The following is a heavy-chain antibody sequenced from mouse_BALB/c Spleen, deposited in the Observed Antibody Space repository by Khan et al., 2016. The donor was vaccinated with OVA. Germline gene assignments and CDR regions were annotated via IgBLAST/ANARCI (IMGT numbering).Heavy chain of an antibody. CDR1: GYTFTDFT. J-gene: IGHJ3*01. V-gene: IGHV1S137*01. D-gene: IGHD2-1*01. CDR3: TRGGGGNRFAY. CDR2: ISTYYGDV. Sequence: QVQLKESGAELVRPGVSVKISCKGSGYTFTDFTIHWVKQSHAQSLEWIGVISTYYGDVSYNQKFKGKATMTVDKSSSTTYMALARLTSADSAIYYTTRGGGGNRFAYWGQGTLVTVSA.